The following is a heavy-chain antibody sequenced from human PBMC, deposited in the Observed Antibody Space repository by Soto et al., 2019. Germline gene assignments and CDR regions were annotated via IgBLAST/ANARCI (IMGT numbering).Heavy chain of an antibody. Sequence: QVQLQQWGAGLLKPSETLSLTCAVYGGSFSGYYWSWIRQPPGKGLEWIGEINHSGSTNYNPSLKRRVTISVDTSKNQFSRKLSSVTAADTAVYYCARAHATFTGWEYGQHWGQGTLVTVSS. CDR2: INHSGST. CDR1: GGSFSGYY. J-gene: IGHJ1*01. V-gene: IGHV4-34*01. CDR3: ARAHATFTGWEYGQH. D-gene: IGHD2-8*02.